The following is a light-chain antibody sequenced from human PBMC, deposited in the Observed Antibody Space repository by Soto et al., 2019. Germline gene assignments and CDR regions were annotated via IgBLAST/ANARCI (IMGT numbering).Light chain of an antibody. CDR1: SSDIGGYNA. J-gene: IGLJ1*01. Sequence: QSGLTQPASVSGSPGQTITISCTGTSSDIGGYNAVPWYQHHPGKAPKLIIYEVTHRPSGVSDRFSASKSGNTASLTISGLQAEDEADYYCNSFRVSHLYVFGTGTKVTVL. CDR3: NSFRVSHLYV. V-gene: IGLV2-14*01. CDR2: EVT.